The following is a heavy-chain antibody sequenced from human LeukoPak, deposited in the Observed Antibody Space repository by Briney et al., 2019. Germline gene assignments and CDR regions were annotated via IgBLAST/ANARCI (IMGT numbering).Heavy chain of an antibody. CDR1: GGSISSYY. CDR2: IYTSGNT. Sequence: SETLSLTCTVSGGSISSYYWSWIRQPAGKGLEWIGRIYTSGNTNHNPSLKSRVTMSVDTSKNQFSLKLSSVTAADTAVYYCAREGLYGDYVWSLDYWGQGTLVTVSS. CDR3: AREGLYGDYVWSLDY. V-gene: IGHV4-4*07. J-gene: IGHJ4*02. D-gene: IGHD4-17*01.